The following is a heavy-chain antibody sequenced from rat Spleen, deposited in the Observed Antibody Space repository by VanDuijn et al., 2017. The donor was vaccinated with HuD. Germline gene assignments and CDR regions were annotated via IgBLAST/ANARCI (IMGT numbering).Heavy chain of an antibody. Sequence: EVQLVETGGGLVQPGRSLKLSCVASGFTFNNYWMTWIRQAPGKGLEWVASITYTGGSTYYLDSVKGRFTISRDNAKSILYLQMNSLRSEDTATYYCTKMPPMGDYFDCWGQGVKVTVSS. D-gene: IGHD1-7*01. CDR2: ITYTGGST. CDR1: GFTFNNYW. V-gene: IGHV5-31*01. J-gene: IGHJ2*01. CDR3: TKMPPMGDYFDC.